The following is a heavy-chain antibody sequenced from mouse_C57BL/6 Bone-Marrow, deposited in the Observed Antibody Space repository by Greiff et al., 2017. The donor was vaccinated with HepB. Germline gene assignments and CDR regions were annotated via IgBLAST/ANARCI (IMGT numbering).Heavy chain of an antibody. V-gene: IGHV6-3*01. J-gene: IGHJ2*01. CDR3: TAYYYGSSY. D-gene: IGHD1-1*01. CDR2: IRLKSDNYAT. Sequence: EVQLVESGGGLVQPGGSMKLSCVASGFTFSNYWMNWVRQSPEKGLEWVAQIRLKSDNYATHYAESVKGRFTISRDDSKSSVYLQMNNLRAEDTGIYYCTAYYYGSSYWGQGTTLTVSS. CDR1: GFTFSNYW.